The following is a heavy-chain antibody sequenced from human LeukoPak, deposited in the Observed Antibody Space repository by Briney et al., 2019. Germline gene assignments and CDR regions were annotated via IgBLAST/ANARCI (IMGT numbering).Heavy chain of an antibody. CDR3: ARDRVGSGWPRPYYFEF. D-gene: IGHD6-19*01. CDR2: INPNTGAI. Sequence: ASVKVSCKPSGYTFTGYYLHWLRQAPGQGLEWRGWINPNTGAIMFAEKFRGRVIMTRDTSISTGYMELRGLKSDDTAVYYCARDRVGSGWPRPYYFEFWGQGTPVTVSS. J-gene: IGHJ4*02. CDR1: GYTFTGYY. V-gene: IGHV1-2*02.